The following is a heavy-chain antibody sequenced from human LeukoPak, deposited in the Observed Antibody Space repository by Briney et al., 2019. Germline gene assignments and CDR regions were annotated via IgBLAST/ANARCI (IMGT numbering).Heavy chain of an antibody. V-gene: IGHV3-15*07. CDR2: IKSKRDGGTP. CDR1: VFTFSNVG. D-gene: IGHD2-2*01. J-gene: IGHJ4*02. Sequence: GGSLRLSCAASVFTFSNVGMNWVRQAPRKGLEWVGRIKSKRDGGTPEYSDRVEDRFTISRDDSTNHEFLQMSRLKIEDTAMYFCTTSGARVGFASSSYLPFDHWGQGTLVTVSS. CDR3: TTSGARVGFASSSYLPFDH.